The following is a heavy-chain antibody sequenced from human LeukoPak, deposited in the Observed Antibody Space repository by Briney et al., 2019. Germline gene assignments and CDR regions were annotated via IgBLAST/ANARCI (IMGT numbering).Heavy chain of an antibody. Sequence: PSETLSLTCTVSGGSISSYYWRWIRQPPGKGLEWIGYIYYSGSTNYNPSLKSRVTISVDTSKNQFSLKLSSVTAADTAVYYCARRYSNSQHFYYYYGIDVWGQGTTVTVSS. V-gene: IGHV4-59*08. CDR1: GGSISSYY. J-gene: IGHJ6*02. CDR3: ARRYSNSQHFYYYYGIDV. D-gene: IGHD4-11*01. CDR2: IYYSGST.